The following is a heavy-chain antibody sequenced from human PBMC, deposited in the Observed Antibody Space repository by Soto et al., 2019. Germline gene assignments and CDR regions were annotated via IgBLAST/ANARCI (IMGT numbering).Heavy chain of an antibody. CDR3: ARAPVTRKYYYYYYMDV. Sequence: QVQLVQSGAEVKKPGASVKVSCKASGYTFTSYGISWVRQAPGQGLEWMGWISAYNGNTNYAQKLQGRGTMTTDTSTSTAYMELRSLRSDDTAVYYCARAPVTRKYYYYYYMDVWGKGTTVTVSS. CDR2: ISAYNGNT. D-gene: IGHD4-4*01. V-gene: IGHV1-18*01. J-gene: IGHJ6*03. CDR1: GYTFTSYG.